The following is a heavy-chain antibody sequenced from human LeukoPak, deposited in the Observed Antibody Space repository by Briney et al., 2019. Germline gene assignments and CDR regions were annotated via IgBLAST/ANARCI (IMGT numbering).Heavy chain of an antibody. CDR2: ILGNGRSA. J-gene: IGHJ4*02. D-gene: IGHD3-9*01. CDR1: GFTFSSYS. Sequence: GGSLRLSCAASGFTFSSYSMNWVRQAPGKGLEWVSAILGNGRSAYYADSVKGRFTISRDNSKNSLFLQMNSLRVEDTALYYCSKWGDYDVLTGYYNSDFWGQGTLVTVSA. CDR3: SKWGDYDVLTGYYNSDF. V-gene: IGHV3-23*01.